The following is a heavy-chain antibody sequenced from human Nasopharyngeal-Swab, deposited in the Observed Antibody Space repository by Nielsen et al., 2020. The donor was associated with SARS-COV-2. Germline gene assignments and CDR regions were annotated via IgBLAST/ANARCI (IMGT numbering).Heavy chain of an antibody. Sequence: GESLKISCAASGFTFNNYNFNWVRHAPGKGLEWVSSISSSRSYIYYADSVKGRFTISSDNAKNSLNLQMNSLRAEDTAVYYCARDGLDYDFWSAYFMDVWGQGTTVTVSS. J-gene: IGHJ6*02. D-gene: IGHD3-3*01. CDR1: GFTFNNYN. CDR2: ISSSRSYI. V-gene: IGHV3-21*01. CDR3: ARDGLDYDFWSAYFMDV.